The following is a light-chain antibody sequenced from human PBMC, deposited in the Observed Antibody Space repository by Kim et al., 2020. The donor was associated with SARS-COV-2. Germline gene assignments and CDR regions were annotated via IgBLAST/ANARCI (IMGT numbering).Light chain of an antibody. V-gene: IGLV3-21*04. CDR1: NIGTKT. Sequence: SYELTQPPSVSVAPGKTASIICGGDNIGTKTVHWYQQKPGQAPVLVIYYDNDRPSGIPERFSGSNSGDTATLTISRVEAGDEADYYCQVWDGGSDHPNWVFGGGTKLTVL. CDR3: QVWDGGSDHPNWV. J-gene: IGLJ3*02. CDR2: YDN.